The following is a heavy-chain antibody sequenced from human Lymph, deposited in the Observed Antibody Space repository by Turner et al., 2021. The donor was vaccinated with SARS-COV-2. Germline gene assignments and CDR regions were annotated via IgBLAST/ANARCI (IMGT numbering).Heavy chain of an antibody. V-gene: IGHV3-53*04. CDR2: IYSGGSS. CDR1: GITVSRNY. D-gene: IGHD5-18*01. Sequence: EVQLVESGGGLVQPGGSLRLSCAASGITVSRNYMSWVRQAPGKGLEWVSVIYSGGSSYYADSGKGRFTISRNNSKNTLYLQMNSLRAEDTAVYYCARDLDTAGGMDVWGQGTTVTVSS. J-gene: IGHJ6*02. CDR3: ARDLDTAGGMDV.